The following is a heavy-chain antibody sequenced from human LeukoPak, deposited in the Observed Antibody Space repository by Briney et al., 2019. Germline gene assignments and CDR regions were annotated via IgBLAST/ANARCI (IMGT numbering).Heavy chain of an antibody. D-gene: IGHD3-22*01. CDR3: AKDGVMNSLYYYDTGGYRDFFDH. J-gene: IGHJ4*02. CDR1: GFTFSNYW. Sequence: PGGSLRLSCAGTGFTFSNYWMNWVRQAPGKGLEWVANMKEDGSQIYYVDSVKGRFTISRDNSKNTVYLQMNSLRAEDTAVYYCAKDGVMNSLYYYDTGGYRDFFDHWGQGTLVTVSS. CDR2: MKEDGSQI. V-gene: IGHV3-7*01.